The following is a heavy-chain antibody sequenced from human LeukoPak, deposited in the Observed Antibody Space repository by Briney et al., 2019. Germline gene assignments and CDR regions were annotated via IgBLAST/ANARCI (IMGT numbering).Heavy chain of an antibody. CDR1: GLTFSSYD. V-gene: IGHV3-23*01. Sequence: GGSLRLSCAASGLTFSSYDMSWVRQAPGKGLEWVSGISGSGHTTYYADSVKGRFTISRDNSKNTLYLQMNSLRAEDTAVYYCAKDFVGATATRKYYFDYWGQGTLVTVSS. CDR3: AKDFVGATATRKYYFDY. D-gene: IGHD1-26*01. CDR2: ISGSGHTT. J-gene: IGHJ4*02.